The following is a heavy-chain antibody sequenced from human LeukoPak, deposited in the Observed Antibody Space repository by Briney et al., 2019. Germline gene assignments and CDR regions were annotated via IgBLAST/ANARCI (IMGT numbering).Heavy chain of an antibody. V-gene: IGHV1-2*02. Sequence: ASVKVSRKASGYTFTGYYMHWVRQAPGQGLEWMGWINPNSGGTNYAQKFQGRVTMTRDTSISTAYMELSRLRSDDTAVYYCARGRITMVRGVIIPRYYFDYWGQGTLVTVSS. CDR1: GYTFTGYY. CDR2: INPNSGGT. CDR3: ARGRITMVRGVIIPRYYFDY. J-gene: IGHJ4*02. D-gene: IGHD3-10*01.